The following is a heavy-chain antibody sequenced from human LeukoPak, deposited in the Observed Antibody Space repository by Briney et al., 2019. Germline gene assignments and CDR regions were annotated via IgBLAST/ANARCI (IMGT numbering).Heavy chain of an antibody. CDR2: ISASGAGT. D-gene: IGHD4-23*01. J-gene: IGHJ5*02. Sequence: GGSLRLSCAASGFTFSTYAMSWVRQAPGKGLEWVSAISASGAGTYYADSVKGRFTISRDNSKNTLYLQMNSLRAEDTAVFYCAKRRVSQHFHDHGGNSGFDPWGQGTLVTVSS. CDR3: AKRRVSQHFHDHGGNSGFDP. V-gene: IGHV3-23*01. CDR1: GFTFSTYA.